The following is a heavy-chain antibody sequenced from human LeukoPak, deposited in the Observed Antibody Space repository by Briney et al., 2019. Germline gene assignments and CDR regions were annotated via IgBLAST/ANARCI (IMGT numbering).Heavy chain of an antibody. J-gene: IGHJ4*02. CDR2: INHSGST. V-gene: IGHV4-34*01. CDR3: ARGSRTLDY. Sequence: SETLSLTCAVYGGSFSGYYWIWIRQPPGKGLEWIGEINHSGSTIYNPSLQSRVTISVDTSKIQFSLKLSSVSAADTAVYYCARGSRTLDYWGQGTLVTVSS. CDR1: GGSFSGYY.